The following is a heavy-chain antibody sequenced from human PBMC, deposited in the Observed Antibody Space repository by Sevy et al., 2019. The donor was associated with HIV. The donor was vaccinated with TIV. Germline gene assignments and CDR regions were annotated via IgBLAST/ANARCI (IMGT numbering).Heavy chain of an antibody. CDR1: GGSISSYY. J-gene: IGHJ4*02. CDR3: ARGYRGWFGESGVKIDY. V-gene: IGHV4-59*01. D-gene: IGHD3-10*01. CDR2: IYYSGST. Sequence: SETLSLTCTVSGGSISSYYWSWIRQPPGKGLEWIGYIYYSGSTNYNPSLKSRVTISVDTSKNQFSLKLSSVTAADTAVYYCARGYRGWFGESGVKIDYWGQGTLVTVSS.